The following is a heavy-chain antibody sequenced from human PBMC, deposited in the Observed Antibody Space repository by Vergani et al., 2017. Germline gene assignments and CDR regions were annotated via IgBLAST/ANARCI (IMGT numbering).Heavy chain of an antibody. Sequence: EVQLVESGGGIVKPGGSLRLSCVASGFSFRNAWMNWVRRTPGKGLEWVGRIKSTFDRGTIDYAAAVKGRFTISRDDSKNTLFLQMNGLKTEDIGVYYCTTDPRYCGDGSCXWLRDHHYYGMDVWGQGTTVTVSS. CDR3: TTDPRYCGDGSCXWLRDHHYYGMDV. CDR1: GFSFRNAW. V-gene: IGHV3-15*07. CDR2: IKSTFDRGTI. J-gene: IGHJ6*02. D-gene: IGHD2-21*01.